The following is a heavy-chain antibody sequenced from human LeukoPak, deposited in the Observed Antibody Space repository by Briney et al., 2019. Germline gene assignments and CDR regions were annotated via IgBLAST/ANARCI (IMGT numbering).Heavy chain of an antibody. D-gene: IGHD3-10*01. V-gene: IGHV5-51*01. CDR3: ARRHYGSGSYYYDY. Sequence: GESRKISCRGSGYTFTSYWIAWVRQMPGKGLEGMGSTYPGKSDTRYSPSFQGQVTISADKTITTAYLPWSSLKASATAMYYCARRHYGSGSYYYDYWGQETLVTVSS. J-gene: IGHJ4*02. CDR1: GYTFTSYW. CDR2: TYPGKSDT.